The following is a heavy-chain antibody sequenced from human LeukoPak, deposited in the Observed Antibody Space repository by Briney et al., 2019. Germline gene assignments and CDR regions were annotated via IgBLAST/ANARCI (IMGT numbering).Heavy chain of an antibody. V-gene: IGHV3-48*03. J-gene: IGHJ6*03. CDR1: GFTFSSYE. CDR2: ISSSGSTI. Sequence: GGSLRLSCAASGFTFSSYEMNWVRQAPGKGLEWVSYISSSGSTIYYADSVKGRFTISRDNAKNSLYLQMNSLRTEDTAVYYCARSQRSSGRFRRAYYMDVWGKGTTVTISS. D-gene: IGHD2-15*01. CDR3: ARSQRSSGRFRRAYYMDV.